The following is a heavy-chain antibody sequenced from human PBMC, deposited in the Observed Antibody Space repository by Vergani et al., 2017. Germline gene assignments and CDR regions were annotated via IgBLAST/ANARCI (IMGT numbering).Heavy chain of an antibody. CDR3: ARKTFYYDNIKGWFGP. V-gene: IGHV3-7*01. D-gene: IGHD3-16*01. CDR2: IKQDGSEK. J-gene: IGHJ5*02. Sequence: EVQLLESGGGLVQPGGSLRLSCTGSEFILGTYWMTWVRQAPRKGLEWVASIKQDGSEKQYVDSVKGRFTISRDNAKNSLYLQMNSLRAEDTAVYYCARKTFYYDNIKGWFGPWGQGTLVTVSS. CDR1: EFILGTYW.